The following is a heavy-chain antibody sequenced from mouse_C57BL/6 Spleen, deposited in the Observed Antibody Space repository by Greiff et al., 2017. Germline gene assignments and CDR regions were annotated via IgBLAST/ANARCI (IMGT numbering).Heavy chain of an antibody. V-gene: IGHV1-53*01. Sequence: QVQLQQPGTELVKPGASVQLSCKASGYTFTSYWMPWVKQRPGQGLEWIGNINPSNGGTNYNEKFKSKATLTGDKSSSTAYMQLSSLTSEDSAGYYCASHDDDYAMDYWGQGTSVTVSS. D-gene: IGHD2-4*01. CDR1: GYTFTSYW. CDR2: INPSNGGT. CDR3: ASHDDDYAMDY. J-gene: IGHJ4*01.